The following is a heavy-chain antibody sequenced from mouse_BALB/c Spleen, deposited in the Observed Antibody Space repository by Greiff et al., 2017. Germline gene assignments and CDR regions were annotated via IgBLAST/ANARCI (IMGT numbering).Heavy chain of an antibody. CDR1: GFNIKDTY. J-gene: IGHJ4*01. CDR2: IDPANGNT. V-gene: IGHV14-3*02. Sequence: VQLQQSGAELVKPGASVKLSCTASGFNIKDTYMHWVKQRPEQGLEWIGRIDPANGNTKYDPKFQGKATITADTSSNTDYLQLSSLTSEDTAVYYCASYGNYDYYAMDYWGQGTSVTVSS. CDR3: ASYGNYDYYAMDY. D-gene: IGHD2-1*01.